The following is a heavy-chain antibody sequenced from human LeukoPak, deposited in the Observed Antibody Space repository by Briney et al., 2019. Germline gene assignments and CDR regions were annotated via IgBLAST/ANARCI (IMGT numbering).Heavy chain of an antibody. V-gene: IGHV4-39*07. J-gene: IGHJ4*02. CDR1: GGSISTKTYY. CDR3: ARSTGGSYSPFNY. Sequence: SETLSLTCTVSGGSISTKTYYWAWIRQSPGTGLEWIGSIFYSGNTYYNPSLRSRVAISVDTSKNQFSLKLSSVTAADTAVYYCARSTGGSYSPFNYWGQGTLVTVSS. D-gene: IGHD1-26*01. CDR2: IFYSGNT.